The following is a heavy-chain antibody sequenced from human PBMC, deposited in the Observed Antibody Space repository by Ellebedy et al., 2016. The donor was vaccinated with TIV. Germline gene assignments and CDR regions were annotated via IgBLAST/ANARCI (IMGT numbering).Heavy chain of an antibody. CDR2: FYNTGNT. CDR1: GDSISSSNYY. Sequence: MPSETLSLTCSVSGDSISSSNYYWGWIRQPPGKGLEWIGIFYNTGNTYYNPSLKSRVTVSVDTAKNHFSLKVTSVTAADTAMYYCGKAKYFYYGMDVWGQGTTVTVSS. J-gene: IGHJ6*02. CDR3: GKAKYFYYGMDV. V-gene: IGHV4-39*02.